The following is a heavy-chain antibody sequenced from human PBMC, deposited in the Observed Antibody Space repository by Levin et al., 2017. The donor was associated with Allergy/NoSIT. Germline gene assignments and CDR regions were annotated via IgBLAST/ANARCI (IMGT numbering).Heavy chain of an antibody. V-gene: IGHV3-66*02. Sequence: GESLKISCAASGFTVSNHYMTWVRQAPGKGLEWVSTLYSGGSTYYADSVKGRFTISRDTSRNTVYLQMNSLRPEDTAVYFCAGGAAADYWGQGTLVTVSS. CDR3: AGGAAADY. CDR1: GFTVSNHY. J-gene: IGHJ4*02. D-gene: IGHD6-13*01. CDR2: LYSGGST.